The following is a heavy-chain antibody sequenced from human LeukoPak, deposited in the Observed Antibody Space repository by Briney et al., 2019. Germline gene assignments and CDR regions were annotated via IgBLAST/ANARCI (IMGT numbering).Heavy chain of an antibody. V-gene: IGHV3-7*01. Sequence: GGSLRLSCAASGFSISRYWMTWVRQAPGKGLEWVASIDLHGSGKFYVDSVKGRFTVSRDNPENTLYLQMNSLRAEDTAVYYCARDPGAGNDYWGQGNLVIVSS. J-gene: IGHJ4*02. CDR3: ARDPGAGNDY. CDR2: IDLHGSGK. D-gene: IGHD1-1*01. CDR1: GFSISRYW.